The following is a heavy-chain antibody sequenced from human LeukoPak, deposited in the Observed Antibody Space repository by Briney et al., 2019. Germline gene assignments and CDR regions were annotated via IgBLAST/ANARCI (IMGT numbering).Heavy chain of an antibody. Sequence: GGSLRLSCAASGFTFSSYSMNWVRQAPGKGLEWVSSISSSSSYIYYADSVKGRFTISRDNAKNSLYLQMNSLRAEDTAVYYCAKETTLTWIQLRLQYYYYYMDVWGKGTTVTVSS. D-gene: IGHD5-18*01. CDR2: ISSSSSYI. CDR3: AKETTLTWIQLRLQYYYYYMDV. CDR1: GFTFSSYS. J-gene: IGHJ6*03. V-gene: IGHV3-21*01.